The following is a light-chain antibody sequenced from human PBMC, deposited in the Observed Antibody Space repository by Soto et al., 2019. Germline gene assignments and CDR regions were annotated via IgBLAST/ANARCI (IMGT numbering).Light chain of an antibody. CDR2: LSS. J-gene: IGKJ2*01. Sequence: DIVMTQSPDSLAVSLGERDTINCKSSKSVLYSSNNKNYLAWYQQRPGQPPKLLIYLSSTRESGVPDRFSGSGSGTDFPRTITSLQAEDVAVYYCQQYESTPPTFGQGTQLEIK. V-gene: IGKV4-1*01. CDR1: KSVLYSSNNKNY. CDR3: QQYESTPPT.